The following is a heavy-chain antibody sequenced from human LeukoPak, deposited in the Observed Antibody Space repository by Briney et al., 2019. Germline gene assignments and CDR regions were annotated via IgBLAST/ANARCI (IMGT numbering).Heavy chain of an antibody. V-gene: IGHV1-69*04. D-gene: IGHD5-12*01. CDR3: AKRAGTLYSGYDWGAFDY. CDR1: GGTFSSYA. CDR2: IIPILGIA. J-gene: IGHJ4*02. Sequence: ASVKVSCKASGGTFSSYAISWVRQAPGQGLEWMGRIIPILGIANYAQKFQGRVTITADKSTSTAYMELSSLRAEDTALYYCAKRAGTLYSGYDWGAFDYWGQGTLVTVSS.